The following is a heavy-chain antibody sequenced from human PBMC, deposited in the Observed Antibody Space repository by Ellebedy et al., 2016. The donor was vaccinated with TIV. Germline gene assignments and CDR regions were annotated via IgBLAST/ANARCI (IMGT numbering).Heavy chain of an antibody. CDR2: IIPIFGTA. Sequence: SVKVSXXASGGTFSSYAISWVRQAPGQGLEWMGGIIPIFGTANYAQKFQGRVTMTTDTSTSTAYMELRSLRSDDTAVYYCARDTPRVHYYYYGMDVWGQGTTVTVSS. J-gene: IGHJ6*02. CDR1: GGTFSSYA. CDR3: ARDTPRVHYYYYGMDV. D-gene: IGHD3-3*01. V-gene: IGHV1-69*05.